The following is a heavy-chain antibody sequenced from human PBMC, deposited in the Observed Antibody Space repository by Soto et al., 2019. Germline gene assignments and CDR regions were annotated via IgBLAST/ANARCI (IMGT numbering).Heavy chain of an antibody. J-gene: IGHJ6*02. D-gene: IGHD2-2*01. CDR3: VRGGTPGGDCSITRCVGAYGMDV. CDR1: GYTFTSYG. CDR2: ISAYNGST. Sequence: QVQLVQSGAEVKKPGASVKVSCKASGYTFTSYGISWVRQAPGQGLEWMGWISAYNGSTNYAQKLQGRVTMTTDTPTSTAYIELRILRSDDKAVYYCVRGGTPGGDCSITRCVGAYGMDVWGQGTTVTVSS. V-gene: IGHV1-18*04.